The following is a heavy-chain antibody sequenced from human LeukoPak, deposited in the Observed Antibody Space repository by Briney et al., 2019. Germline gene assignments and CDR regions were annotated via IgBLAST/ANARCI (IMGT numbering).Heavy chain of an antibody. J-gene: IGHJ4*02. CDR2: ISSYNGNT. D-gene: IGHD2-15*01. CDR1: GYTFTNYI. Sequence: ASVKVSCKASGYTFTNYIITWVRQAPGQGLEWMGWISSYNGNTNYAQKLQGRVTMTTDTSTSTAYMELRSLRSDDTAVYYCASTYCSGGSCFGYWGQGTLVTVSS. CDR3: ASTYCSGGSCFGY. V-gene: IGHV1-18*01.